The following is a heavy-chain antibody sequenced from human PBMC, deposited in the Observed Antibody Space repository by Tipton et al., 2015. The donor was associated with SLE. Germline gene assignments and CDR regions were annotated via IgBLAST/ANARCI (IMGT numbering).Heavy chain of an antibody. D-gene: IGHD6-6*01. CDR2: IHYSGTT. Sequence: TLSLTCTVSGDSITVDYWSWIRQPPGTALEGNGLIHYSGTTKYKSSPTSRITMSLDTSNNQFSLKLNSVTAADTAVYYCAKGGASSQWLDPWGTGSLVTVSS. J-gene: IGHJ5*02. CDR1: GDSITVDY. V-gene: IGHV4-59*01. CDR3: AKGGASSQWLDP.